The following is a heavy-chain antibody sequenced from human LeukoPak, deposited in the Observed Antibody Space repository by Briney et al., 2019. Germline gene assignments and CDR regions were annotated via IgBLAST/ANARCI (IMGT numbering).Heavy chain of an antibody. CDR2: ISGSGGST. D-gene: IGHD6-19*01. CDR1: GFTFSNYA. Sequence: GGSLRLSCAASGFTFSNYAMNWVRQAPGKGLEWVSGISGSGGSTYYADSVKGRFTISRDNSKNTLYLQMNSLSAEDTAVHSCAKCFFPGSGWYDYYFDYWGQGTLVTVSS. V-gene: IGHV3-23*01. J-gene: IGHJ4*02. CDR3: AKCFFPGSGWYDYYFDY.